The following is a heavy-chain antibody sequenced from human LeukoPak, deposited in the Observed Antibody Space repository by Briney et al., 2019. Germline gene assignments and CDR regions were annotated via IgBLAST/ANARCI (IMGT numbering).Heavy chain of an antibody. Sequence: GASVKVSCKASGYTFTSYYMHWVRQAPGQGLEWMGWINPNSGGTNYAQKFQGRVTMTRDTSISTAYMELSRLRSDDTAVYYCARHYYGSGSYSPPDYWGQGTLVTVSS. CDR3: ARHYYGSGSYSPPDY. J-gene: IGHJ4*02. V-gene: IGHV1-2*02. CDR1: GYTFTSYY. D-gene: IGHD3-10*01. CDR2: INPNSGGT.